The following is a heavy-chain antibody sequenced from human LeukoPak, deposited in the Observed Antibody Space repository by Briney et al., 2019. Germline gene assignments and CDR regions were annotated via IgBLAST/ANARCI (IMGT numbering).Heavy chain of an antibody. CDR1: GLTFSSSW. CDR2: INPDGNKK. J-gene: IGHJ4*02. CDR3: ARDLAYSRLDY. Sequence: GGSLRLSCAVSGLTFSSSWMDWVRQAPGKGLEWVASINPDGNKKYSADSVKGRFTISRDNAENSLYLQMNSLRAEDTAFYYCARDLAYSRLDYWGQGMLVTVSS. V-gene: IGHV3-7*01. D-gene: IGHD5-18*01.